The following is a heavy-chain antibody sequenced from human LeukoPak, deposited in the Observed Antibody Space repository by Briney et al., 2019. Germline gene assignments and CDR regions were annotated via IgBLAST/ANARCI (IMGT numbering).Heavy chain of an antibody. D-gene: IGHD2-2*01. CDR2: INHSGST. V-gene: IGHV4-34*01. Sequence: SETLSLTCAVYGGSFSGYYWSWIRQPPGKGLEWIGEINHSGSTNYNPSLKSRVTISVDTSKNQFSLKLSSVTAADTAVYYCARIQGYCSSTSCHSYYYYGMDVWGQGTTVTVSS. CDR1: GGSFSGYY. CDR3: ARIQGYCSSTSCHSYYYYGMDV. J-gene: IGHJ6*02.